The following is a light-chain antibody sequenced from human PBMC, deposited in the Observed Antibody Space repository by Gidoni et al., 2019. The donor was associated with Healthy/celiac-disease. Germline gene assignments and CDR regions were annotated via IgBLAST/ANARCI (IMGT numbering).Light chain of an antibody. V-gene: IGKV1-39*01. CDR2: AAS. Sequence: DLQMTQSPSSLSASVGDRVTITCRASQSISSYLNWYQQKPGKAPKLLIYAASSLQSGVPSRFSGSGAGTDFTLTISSLQPEDFATYYCQQSYSTPRWTCGQGTKVEIK. CDR1: QSISSY. CDR3: QQSYSTPRWT. J-gene: IGKJ1*01.